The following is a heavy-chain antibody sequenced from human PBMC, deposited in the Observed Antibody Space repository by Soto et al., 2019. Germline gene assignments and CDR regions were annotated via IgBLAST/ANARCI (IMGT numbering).Heavy chain of an antibody. CDR3: AIASYDFCSGIVCYYYGMDV. CDR1: GGSISSYY. D-gene: IGHD3-3*01. V-gene: IGHV4-4*07. J-gene: IGHJ6*02. CDR2: IYTSGST. Sequence: SETLSLTCPVSGGSISSYYWSWIRQPAGKGQEWLGRIYTSGSTNYNPSPKSRVTMSVDTSKNQFSLKLSSVTAADTAVYHWAIASYDFCSGIVCYYYGMDVWGQATTVNVS.